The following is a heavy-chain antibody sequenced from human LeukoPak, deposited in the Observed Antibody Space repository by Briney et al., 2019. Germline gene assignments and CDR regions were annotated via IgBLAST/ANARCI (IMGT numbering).Heavy chain of an antibody. Sequence: GASVKVSCKASGYTLTSYGISWVRQAPGQGLEWMGWISAYNGNTNYAQKLHGRVTMTTDTSTSTAYMELRSLRSDDTAVYYCARAPPDIVVVPAAIVDGDYWGQGTLVTVSS. CDR2: ISAYNGNT. CDR1: GYTLTSYG. CDR3: ARAPPDIVVVPAAIVDGDY. J-gene: IGHJ4*02. V-gene: IGHV1-18*01. D-gene: IGHD2-2*01.